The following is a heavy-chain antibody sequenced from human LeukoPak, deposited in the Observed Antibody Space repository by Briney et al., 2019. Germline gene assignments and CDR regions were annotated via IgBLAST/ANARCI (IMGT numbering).Heavy chain of an antibody. V-gene: IGHV3-21*04. Sequence: GGSLRLSCAASGFTVSSNYMSWVRQAPGKGLEWVSSISSSSSYIYYADSVKGRFTISRDNAKNSLYLQMNSLRAEDTALYYCAKGGDYYDSSGYYYAFGRWGQGTLVTVSS. CDR3: AKGGDYYDSSGYYYAFGR. CDR2: ISSSSSYI. D-gene: IGHD3-22*01. J-gene: IGHJ4*02. CDR1: GFTVSSNY.